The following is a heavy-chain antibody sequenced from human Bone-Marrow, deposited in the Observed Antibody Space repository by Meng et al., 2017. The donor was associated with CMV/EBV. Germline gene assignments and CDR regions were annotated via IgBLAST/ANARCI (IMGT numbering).Heavy chain of an antibody. D-gene: IGHD3-3*01. CDR3: AKSSYDGDFWSGYYYYYYGMDV. V-gene: IGHV3-23*03. CDR2: IYSGGSST. CDR1: GFTFSSYA. Sequence: GESLKISCAAYGFTFSSYAMSWVRQAPGKGLEWVSVIYSGGSSTYYADSVKGRFTISRDNSKNTLYLQMNSLRAEDTAVYYCAKSSYDGDFWSGYYYYYYGMDVWGQGTTVTVSS. J-gene: IGHJ6*02.